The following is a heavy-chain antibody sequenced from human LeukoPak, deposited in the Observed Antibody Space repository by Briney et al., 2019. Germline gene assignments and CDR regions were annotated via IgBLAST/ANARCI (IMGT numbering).Heavy chain of an antibody. CDR2: IIPIFGTA. V-gene: IGHV1-69*05. J-gene: IGHJ4*02. CDR1: GFTFADYY. Sequence: SVKVSCKTSGFTFADYYFHWVRQAPGQGLEWMGGIIPIFGTANYAQKFQGRVTITTDESTSTAYMELSSLRSEDTAVYYCARESGYAEYYFDYWGQGTLVTVSS. D-gene: IGHD5-12*01. CDR3: ARESGYAEYYFDY.